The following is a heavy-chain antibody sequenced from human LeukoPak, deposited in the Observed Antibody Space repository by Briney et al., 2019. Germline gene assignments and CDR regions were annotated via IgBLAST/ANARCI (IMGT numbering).Heavy chain of an antibody. CDR3: ARDPVEWELLLDY. V-gene: IGHV3-74*01. CDR1: GFTLSNYW. J-gene: IGHJ4*02. CDR2: INADGSSA. Sequence: GSRRLSCAASGFTLSNYWMHWVRQAPGKGLVWVSRINADGSSASYADSVKGRFTISRDNARNSVYLQMASLRVEDTAVYYCARDPVEWELLLDYWGQGTLVTVSS. D-gene: IGHD1-26*01.